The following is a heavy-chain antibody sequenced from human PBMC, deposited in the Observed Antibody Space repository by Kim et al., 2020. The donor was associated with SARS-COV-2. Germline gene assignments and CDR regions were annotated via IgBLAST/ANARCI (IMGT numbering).Heavy chain of an antibody. CDR2: IYYSGST. CDR3: ARQKGSSRKFDY. Sequence: SETLSLTCTVSGGSISSSSYYWGWIRQPPGKGLEWIGSIYYSGSTYYNPSLKSRVTISVDTSKNQFSLKLSSVTAADTAVYYCARQKGSSRKFDYWGQGTLVTVSS. CDR1: GGSISSSSYY. D-gene: IGHD6-6*01. J-gene: IGHJ4*02. V-gene: IGHV4-39*01.